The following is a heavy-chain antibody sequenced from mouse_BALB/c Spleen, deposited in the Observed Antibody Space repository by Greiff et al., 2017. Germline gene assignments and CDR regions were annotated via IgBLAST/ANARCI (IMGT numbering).Heavy chain of an antibody. Sequence: VKLVESGPGLVQPSQSLSITCTVSGFSLTSYGVHWVRQSPGKGLEWLGVIWSGGSTDYNAAFISRLSISKDNSKSQVFFKMNSLQANDTAIYYCARCYGYDYAMDYWGQGTSVTVSS. V-gene: IGHV2-2*02. CDR2: IWSGGST. CDR1: GFSLTSYG. J-gene: IGHJ4*01. D-gene: IGHD1-2*01. CDR3: ARCYGYDYAMDY.